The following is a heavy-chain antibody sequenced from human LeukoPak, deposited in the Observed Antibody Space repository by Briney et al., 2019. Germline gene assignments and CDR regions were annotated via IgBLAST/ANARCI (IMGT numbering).Heavy chain of an antibody. D-gene: IGHD3-10*01. Sequence: PRGSLTVSCAASGFTIGRLWMHWVRQAPGKGLVWVSRSEGDDSTTTYADSVQGRFTVSRDDAKNSLYLQMNSLRAEDTAVYYCARVRGRWSLDYWGQGTVHPVST. CDR3: ARVRGRWSLDY. CDR1: GFTIGRLW. CDR2: SEGDDSTT. V-gene: IGHV3-74*03. J-gene: IGHJ4*02.